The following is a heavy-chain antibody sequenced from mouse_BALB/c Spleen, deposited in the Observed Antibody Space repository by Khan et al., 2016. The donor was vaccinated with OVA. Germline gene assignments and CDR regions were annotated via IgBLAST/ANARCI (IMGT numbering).Heavy chain of an antibody. V-gene: IGHV5-9-3*01. CDR3: ARTPSCYTSGYFAY. J-gene: IGHJ2*01. Sequence: EVELVESGGGFVKPGGSLKLSCAASGFTFSNYGLSWVRQTPEKRLEWVATISSGGSYTYYPDSVKGRFTISRDNAENTLYLPMSRLRSEDTAMCFCARTPSCYTSGYFAYWGQGTTLTISS. CDR1: GFTFSNYG. CDR2: ISSGGSYT. D-gene: IGHD1-1*01.